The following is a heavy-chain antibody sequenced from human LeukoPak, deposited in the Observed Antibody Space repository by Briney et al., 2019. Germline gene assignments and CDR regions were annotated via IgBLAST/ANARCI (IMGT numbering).Heavy chain of an antibody. D-gene: IGHD5-18*01. CDR2: ISSSSSYI. J-gene: IGHJ4*02. Sequence: GGSLRLSCAASGFTFSSYGMHWVRQAPGKGLEWVSSISSSSSYIYYADSLKGRFTISRDNAKNSLYLQMNSLRAEDTAVYYCARVKRYSYGYDYWGQGTLVTVSS. CDR3: ARVKRYSYGYDY. CDR1: GFTFSSYG. V-gene: IGHV3-21*01.